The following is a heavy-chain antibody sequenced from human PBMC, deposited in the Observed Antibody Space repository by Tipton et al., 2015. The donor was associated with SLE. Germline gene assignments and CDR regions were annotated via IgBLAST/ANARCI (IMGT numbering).Heavy chain of an antibody. V-gene: IGHV3-7*03. CDR2: IKQDGSEK. CDR3: TTDLVWTPY. Sequence: SLRLSCTASGFTFADYAVTWVRQAPGKGLEWVASIKQDGSEKYYVDSVKGRFTISRDNAKNSLYLQMNSLKTEDTAVYYCTTDLVWTPYWGQGTLVTVSS. D-gene: IGHD2-8*01. J-gene: IGHJ4*02. CDR1: GFTFADYA.